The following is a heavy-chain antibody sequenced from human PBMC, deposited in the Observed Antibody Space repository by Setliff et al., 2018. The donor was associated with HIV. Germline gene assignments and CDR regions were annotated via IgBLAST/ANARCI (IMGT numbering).Heavy chain of an antibody. CDR3: ARAYRDNVWGSWRQISSWFDS. V-gene: IGHV4-34*01. D-gene: IGHD3-16*01. J-gene: IGHJ5*01. Sequence: SEPLSLTCAVYGGSFNEYYWNWIRQIPGKGLEWIGEINHSGSTNYNESLKRRLRISVDTSKNQSSLSLNSVTAADTAVYYCARAYRDNVWGSWRQISSWFDSWGQGNLVTVSS. CDR2: INHSGST. CDR1: GGSFNEYY.